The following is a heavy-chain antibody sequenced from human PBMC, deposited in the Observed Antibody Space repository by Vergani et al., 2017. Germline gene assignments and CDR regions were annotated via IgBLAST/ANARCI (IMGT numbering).Heavy chain of an antibody. J-gene: IGHJ2*01. Sequence: EVQLVESGGGLVQPGRSLRLSCAASGFTFDDYAMHWVRQAPGQGLEWVSGISWNSGSIGYADSVKGRFTISRDNAKNSLYLQMNSLRAEDTALYYCAKDHYDFWSGYPNLSPFALWGRGTLVTVSS. CDR2: ISWNSGSI. CDR3: AKDHYDFWSGYPNLSPFAL. CDR1: GFTFDDYA. V-gene: IGHV3-9*01. D-gene: IGHD3-3*01.